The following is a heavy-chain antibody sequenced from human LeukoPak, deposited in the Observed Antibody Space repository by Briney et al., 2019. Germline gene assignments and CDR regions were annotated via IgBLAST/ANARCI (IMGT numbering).Heavy chain of an antibody. J-gene: IGHJ3*01. CDR2: ISYDGSNK. D-gene: IGHD3-3*02. V-gene: IGHV3-30-3*01. CDR1: GFTFSSYA. Sequence: PGGSLRLSCAASGFTFSSYAMHWVRQAPGKGLEWVAVISYDGSNKYYADSVKGRFTISRDNSKNTLYLQMNSLRAEDTAVYYCARDPFAHWGQGTMVTVSS. CDR3: ARDPFAH.